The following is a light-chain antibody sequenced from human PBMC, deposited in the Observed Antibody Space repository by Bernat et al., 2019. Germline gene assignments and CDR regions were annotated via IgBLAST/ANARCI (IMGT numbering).Light chain of an antibody. CDR1: SNDVGGYNY. CDR3: SSYTSSSIYV. CDR2: DVT. J-gene: IGLJ1*01. Sequence: QSALTQPASGSGSPGQSITISCTGTSNDVGGYNYVSWYQQHPGKAPKLMIYDVTNRPSGVSNRFFGSKSGNTASLTISGLQAEDEADYYCSSYTSSSIYVFGTGTKVTVL. V-gene: IGLV2-14*01.